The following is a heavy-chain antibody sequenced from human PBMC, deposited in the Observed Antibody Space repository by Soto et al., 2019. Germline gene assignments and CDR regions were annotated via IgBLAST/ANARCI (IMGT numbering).Heavy chain of an antibody. Sequence: EVQLLESGGDLVQPGGSLRLSCVASGFTINSYAMNWVRQAPGKGLEGVSTVGGRDDKTYYADSVKGRFTISRDTSRNTLYLQMDSLRAEDTALYYCAKKATSGPYNWFAAWGQGTLVTVSS. V-gene: IGHV3-23*01. CDR1: GFTINSYA. J-gene: IGHJ5*02. CDR2: VGGRDDKT. D-gene: IGHD2-15*01. CDR3: AKKATSGPYNWFAA.